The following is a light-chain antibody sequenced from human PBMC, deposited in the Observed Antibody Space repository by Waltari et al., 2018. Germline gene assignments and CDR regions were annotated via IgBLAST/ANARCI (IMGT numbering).Light chain of an antibody. CDR2: EDT. J-gene: IGLJ2*01. Sequence: QSALTQPASVSGSPGQSITISCTGSSNVGRYTFVSCYQHHPGKAPKVIICEDTERPSGVSTRFSASRAGETASLTISGLQAEDGADYYCCSYSRTSVIFGGGTKVTVL. CDR1: SNVGRYTF. V-gene: IGLV2-23*01. CDR3: CSYSRTSVI.